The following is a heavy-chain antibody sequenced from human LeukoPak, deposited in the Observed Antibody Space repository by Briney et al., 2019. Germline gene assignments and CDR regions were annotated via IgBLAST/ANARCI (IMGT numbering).Heavy chain of an antibody. CDR1: GFTVTSNY. CDR3: IYGYTLDF. J-gene: IGHJ4*02. Sequence: GGSLRLSCAASGFTVTSNYMSWVRQAPGKGLEWVSVIYSGGSTNYADSVNARFTISRDNSKNTLYLQMNSPRAEDTAVYYCIYGYTLDFWGQGTLVTVSS. CDR2: IYSGGST. V-gene: IGHV3-53*01. D-gene: IGHD5-18*01.